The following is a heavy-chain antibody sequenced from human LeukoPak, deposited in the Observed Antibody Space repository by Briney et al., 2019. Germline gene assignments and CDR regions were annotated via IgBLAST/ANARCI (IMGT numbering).Heavy chain of an antibody. V-gene: IGHV1-69*01. CDR2: IIPIFGTA. D-gene: IGHD2-2*01. CDR3: ATLVPAARWFDP. Sequence: SVKVSCKASGGTFSSYAISWVRQAPGQGLEWMGGIIPIFGTANYAQKFQGRVTITADESTSTAYMELSSLRSEDTAVYYCATLVPAARWFDPWGQGTLVTVSS. CDR1: GGTFSSYA. J-gene: IGHJ5*02.